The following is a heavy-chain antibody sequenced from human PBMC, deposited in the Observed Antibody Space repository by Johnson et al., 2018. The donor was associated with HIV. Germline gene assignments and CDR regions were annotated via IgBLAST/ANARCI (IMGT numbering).Heavy chain of an antibody. CDR1: GFTVSSNY. CDR2: IYSGGST. CDR3: ARGLLAGNDAFDI. D-gene: IGHD6-13*01. V-gene: IGHV3-53*01. J-gene: IGHJ3*02. Sequence: VQLVESGGGLIQPGGSLRLSCAASGFTVSSNYMSWVRQAPGKGLEWVSVIYSGGSTYYADSVKGRFTISRDNSKNTLYLQMNNLRAEDTAVYYCARGLLAGNDAFDIWGQGTMVTVSS.